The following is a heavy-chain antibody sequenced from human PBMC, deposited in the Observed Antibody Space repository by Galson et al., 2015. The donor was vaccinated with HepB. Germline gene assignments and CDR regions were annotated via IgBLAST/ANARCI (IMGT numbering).Heavy chain of an antibody. CDR3: ARVALQFGVDA. CDR2: ISSSSSYI. D-gene: IGHD2-21*01. J-gene: IGHJ6*02. Sequence: SLRLSCAASGFTFSSYSMNWVRQAPGKGLEWVSSISSSSSYIYYADSVKGRFTISRDNAKNSLYLQMNSLRAEGTAVYYCARVALQFGVDAWGQGTTVTVSS. V-gene: IGHV3-21*01. CDR1: GFTFSSYS.